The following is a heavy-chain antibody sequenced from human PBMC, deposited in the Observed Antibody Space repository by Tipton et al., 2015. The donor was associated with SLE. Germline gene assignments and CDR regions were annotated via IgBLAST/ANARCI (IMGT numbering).Heavy chain of an antibody. D-gene: IGHD6-19*01. CDR1: GFTFSSYA. Sequence: GSLRLSCAASGFTFSSYAMSWVRQAPGKGLEWVSAISGSGGSTYYADSVKGRFTISRDNSKNTLYLQMNSLRAEDAAVYYCAKSGKIENGWYDGEGDYFEYWGQGTLVTVSS. V-gene: IGHV3-23*01. J-gene: IGHJ4*02. CDR3: AKSGKIENGWYDGEGDYFEY. CDR2: ISGSGGST.